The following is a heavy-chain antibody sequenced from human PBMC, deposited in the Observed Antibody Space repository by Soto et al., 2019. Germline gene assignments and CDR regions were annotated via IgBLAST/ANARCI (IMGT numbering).Heavy chain of an antibody. V-gene: IGHV1-2*04. Sequence: ASVKVSCKASGYTFTGYYMHWVRQAPGQGLEWMGWINPNSGGTNYAQKFQGWVTMTRDTSISTAYMELSRLRSDDTAVYYCARDLGYRSGGSCYPSPNAFDIWGQGTMVTVSS. CDR2: INPNSGGT. CDR1: GYTFTGYY. J-gene: IGHJ3*02. D-gene: IGHD2-15*01. CDR3: ARDLGYRSGGSCYPSPNAFDI.